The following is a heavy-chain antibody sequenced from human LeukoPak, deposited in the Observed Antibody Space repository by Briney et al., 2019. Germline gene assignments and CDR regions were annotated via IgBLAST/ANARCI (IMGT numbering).Heavy chain of an antibody. V-gene: IGHV3-21*01. CDR3: ARKGALRYFDWPHWFDP. CDR1: GFTFSSYS. CDR2: ISSSSSYI. J-gene: IGHJ5*02. D-gene: IGHD3-9*01. Sequence: GGSLRLSCAASGFTFSSYSMNWVRQAPVKGLEWVSSISSSSSYIYYADSVEGRFTISRDNAKNSLYLQMNSLRAEDTAVYYCARKGALRYFDWPHWFDPWGQGTLVTVSS.